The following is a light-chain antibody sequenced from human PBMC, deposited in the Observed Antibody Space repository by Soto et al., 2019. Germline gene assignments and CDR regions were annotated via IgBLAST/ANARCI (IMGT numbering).Light chain of an antibody. CDR2: EVV. CDR1: KNDIGVYDF. CDR3: KSYAGSNTYV. V-gene: IGLV2-8*01. J-gene: IGLJ1*01. Sequence: QSALTQPPSASGSPGQSVTISCTGTKNDIGVYDFVSWYQHHPGKAPRLIIYEVVQRPSGVPDRFSGSKSGNTASLTVSGLQAADEADYFGKSYAGSNTYVFGSGTKGTVL.